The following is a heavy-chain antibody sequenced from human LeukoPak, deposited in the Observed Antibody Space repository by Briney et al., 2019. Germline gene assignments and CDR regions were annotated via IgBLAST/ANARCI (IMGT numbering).Heavy chain of an antibody. CDR2: IDKDGKDI. J-gene: IGHJ4*02. Sequence: PGGSLTLSCAASGLSISNFWMHWVRQAPGKGLEWVAIIDKDGKDIKYVDSVEGRFTLSRDNAKNSVYLQMNSLRTEDTALYYCVTDGDKWNDFEYWGQGTLVTVSS. V-gene: IGHV3-7*01. CDR3: VTDGDKWNDFEY. CDR1: GLSISNFW. D-gene: IGHD1-1*01.